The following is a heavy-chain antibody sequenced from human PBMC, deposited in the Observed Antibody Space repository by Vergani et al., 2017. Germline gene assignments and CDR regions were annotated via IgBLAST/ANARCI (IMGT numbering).Heavy chain of an antibody. CDR1: GGSISSSSYY. J-gene: IGHJ4*02. V-gene: IGHV4-39*01. CDR2: IYYSGST. CDR3: ARHGGAVAGRGGD. Sequence: QLQLQESGPGLVKPSETLSLTCTVSGGSISSSSYYWGWIRQPPGKGLEWIGSIYYSGSTYYNPSLKSRVTISVDTSKNQFSLKLSSVTAADTAVYYCARHGGAVAGRGGDWGQGTLVTVSS. D-gene: IGHD6-19*01.